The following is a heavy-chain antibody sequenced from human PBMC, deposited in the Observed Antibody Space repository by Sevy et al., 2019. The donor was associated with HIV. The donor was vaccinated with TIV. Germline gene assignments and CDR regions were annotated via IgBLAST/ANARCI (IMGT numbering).Heavy chain of an antibody. J-gene: IGHJ3*02. CDR2: ISGNGENT. Sequence: GGSLRLSCTASEFTFSSHAVSWVRQAPGKGLEWVSAISGNGENTHYADSVRGRFTISRDNFKNTLYLQMNSLRAEDTPLYYCARDGRGISAFDIWGQGTMVTVSS. D-gene: IGHD3-3*02. V-gene: IGHV3-23*01. CDR1: EFTFSSHA. CDR3: ARDGRGISAFDI.